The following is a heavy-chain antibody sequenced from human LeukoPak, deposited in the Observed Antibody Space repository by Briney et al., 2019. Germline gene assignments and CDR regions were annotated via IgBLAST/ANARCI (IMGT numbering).Heavy chain of an antibody. J-gene: IGHJ4*02. V-gene: IGHV3-30*04. CDR2: ISYDGSNK. Sequence: GGSLRLSCSASGFTFITYAMSWVRQAPGKGLEWVAVISYDGSNKYYADSVKGRFTISRDNSKNTLYLQMNSLRAEDTAVYYCARARAVAGPFDYWGQGTLVTVSS. CDR1: GFTFITYA. CDR3: ARARAVAGPFDY. D-gene: IGHD6-19*01.